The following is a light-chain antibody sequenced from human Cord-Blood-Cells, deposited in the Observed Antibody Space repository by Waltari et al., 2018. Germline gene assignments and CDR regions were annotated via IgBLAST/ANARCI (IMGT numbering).Light chain of an antibody. Sequence: EIVLTQYPGTLSLSPGERATLSCRASQSVSSSYLAWYQQKPGQAPRLPIYGATSRATGIPDRFSGSGSGRDCTLTISRLEPEDFAVYYWQQYGSSPWTFGQGTKVEIK. J-gene: IGKJ1*01. V-gene: IGKV3-20*01. CDR3: QQYGSSPWT. CDR1: QSVSSSY. CDR2: GAT.